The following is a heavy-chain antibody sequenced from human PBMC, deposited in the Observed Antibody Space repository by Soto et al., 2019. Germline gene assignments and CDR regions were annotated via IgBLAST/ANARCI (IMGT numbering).Heavy chain of an antibody. CDR2: INPATGAA. D-gene: IGHD3-3*01. V-gene: IGHV1-2*02. Sequence: QLHLVQSGAVVKKPGASVTVSCSASGYPVTAYYMHWVRQAPGRGLEWMGGINPATGAAKYTQTFRGRVTMPRDTSTSTVFMELGGLTSEDTAVFYCARGGGVGVAGSAAFDMWGQGTLVTVSS. J-gene: IGHJ3*02. CDR3: ARGGGVGVAGSAAFDM. CDR1: GYPVTAYY.